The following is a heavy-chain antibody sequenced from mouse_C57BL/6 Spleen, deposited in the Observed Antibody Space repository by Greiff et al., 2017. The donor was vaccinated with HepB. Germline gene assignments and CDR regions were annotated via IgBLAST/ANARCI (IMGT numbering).Heavy chain of an antibody. D-gene: IGHD1-1*01. J-gene: IGHJ3*01. Sequence: VQLQQSGAELVKPGASVKISCKASGYTFTDYYINWVKQRPGQGLEWIGKIGPGSGSTYYNEKFKGKATLTADKSSSTAYMQLSSLTSEDSAVYFCARSYYYCSSSALFAYWGQGTLVTVSA. CDR1: GYTFTDYY. V-gene: IGHV1-77*01. CDR3: ARSYYYCSSSALFAY. CDR2: IGPGSGST.